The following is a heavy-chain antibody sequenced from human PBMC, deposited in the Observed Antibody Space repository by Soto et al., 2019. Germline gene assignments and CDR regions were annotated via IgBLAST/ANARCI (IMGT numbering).Heavy chain of an antibody. J-gene: IGHJ4*02. CDR2: IYHSGST. V-gene: IGHV4-59*07. CDR1: GDSISSYY. CDR3: AKIKSRFFYDSTGYYPFDY. D-gene: IGHD3-22*01. Sequence: SDTLSLTCTVSGDSISSYYWSWIRHPPGKGLEWIGYIYHSGSTYYNPSLKSRVTISVDRSKNQFSLKLSSVTAADTAVYYCAKIKSRFFYDSTGYYPFDYWGQGTLVTVSS.